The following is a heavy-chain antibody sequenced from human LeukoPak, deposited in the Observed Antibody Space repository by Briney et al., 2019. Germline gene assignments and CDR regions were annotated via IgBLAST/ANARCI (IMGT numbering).Heavy chain of an antibody. CDR2: SRNRANRYTT. CDR3: ARGSYNSGWRDMDQ. CDR1: GFTVSDHY. D-gene: IGHD6-25*01. J-gene: IGHJ4*01. V-gene: IGHV3-72*01. Sequence: PGGSLRLSCAASGFTVSDHYMDWVRQAPGKGLEWVGRSRNRANRYTTEYAASVKGRFTISRDDSQSSLFLQMNGLKTEDTAVYYCARGSYNSGWRDMDQWGHGTLVTVSS.